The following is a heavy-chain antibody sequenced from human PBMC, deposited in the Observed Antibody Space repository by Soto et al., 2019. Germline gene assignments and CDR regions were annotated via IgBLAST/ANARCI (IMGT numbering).Heavy chain of an antibody. Sequence: SSETLSLTCAVSGYSISSSNWWGWIRQPPGKGLEWIGYIYYSGTTYYNPSLKSRVTMSVDTSKNQFSLKLSSVTAADTAVYYCARGPRQWVTRRYYFDYWGQGTLVT. D-gene: IGHD5-18*01. J-gene: IGHJ4*02. CDR3: ARGPRQWVTRRYYFDY. CDR1: GYSISSSNW. CDR2: IYYSGTT. V-gene: IGHV4-28*03.